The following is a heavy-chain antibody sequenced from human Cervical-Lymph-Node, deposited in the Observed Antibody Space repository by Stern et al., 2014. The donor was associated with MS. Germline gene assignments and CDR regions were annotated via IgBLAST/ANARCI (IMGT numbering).Heavy chain of an antibody. J-gene: IGHJ4*02. CDR1: VGSISISAYY. CDR2: IHNSATT. V-gene: IGHV4-30-4*01. CDR3: SRDADGYSLVFGY. D-gene: IGHD5-24*01. Sequence: QVQLQDSGPGLVKPSQTLSLTCAVTVGSISISAYYWSWIRQSPGKGLEWIGSIHNSATTHYHPSLKSRATISIDTSTNQFSLRLRSVTAADTAVYYCSRDADGYSLVFGYWGRGTLVTVSS.